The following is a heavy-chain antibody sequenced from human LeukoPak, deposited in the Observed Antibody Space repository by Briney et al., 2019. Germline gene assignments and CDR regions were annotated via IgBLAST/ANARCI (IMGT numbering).Heavy chain of an antibody. CDR2: ISWNSGSI. V-gene: IGHV3-9*01. CDR1: GFTFDDYA. Sequence: SGRSLRLSCAASGFTFDDYAMHWVRQAPVEGLEWVSGISWNSGSIGYADSVKGRFTISRDNAKNSLYLQMNSLRAEDTALYYCAKDHYYDTGGYYSDYWGQGTLVTVSS. CDR3: AKDHYYDTGGYYSDY. D-gene: IGHD3-22*01. J-gene: IGHJ4*02.